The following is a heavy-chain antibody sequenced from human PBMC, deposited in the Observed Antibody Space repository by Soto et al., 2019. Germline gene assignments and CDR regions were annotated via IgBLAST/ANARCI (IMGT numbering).Heavy chain of an antibody. CDR1: GGSVSSGSYY. V-gene: IGHV4-61*01. D-gene: IGHD1-26*01. J-gene: IGHJ5*02. CDR3: ARVGAENWFDP. Sequence: PSETLSLTCTVSGGSVSSGSYYWTWIRQPPGNGLEWIGYIYYSGGTNYNPSLKSRVTISVDTSKNQFSLKLSSVTAADTAVYYCARVGAENWFDPWGQGTLVTVSS. CDR2: IYYSGGT.